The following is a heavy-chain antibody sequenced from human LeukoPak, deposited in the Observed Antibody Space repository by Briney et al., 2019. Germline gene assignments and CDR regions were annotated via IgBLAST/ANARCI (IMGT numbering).Heavy chain of an antibody. J-gene: IGHJ4*02. V-gene: IGHV3-48*01. D-gene: IGHD7-27*01. CDR2: ISSSSSTI. Sequence: GGSLRLSCAASGFTFSNYNMNWVRQAPGKGLEWVSYISSSSSTIYYADSVKGRFTIARDNAKNSLYLQMNSLRAEDAAVYYCARSNWGSSDYWGQGTLVTVSS. CDR3: ARSNWGSSDY. CDR1: GFTFSNYN.